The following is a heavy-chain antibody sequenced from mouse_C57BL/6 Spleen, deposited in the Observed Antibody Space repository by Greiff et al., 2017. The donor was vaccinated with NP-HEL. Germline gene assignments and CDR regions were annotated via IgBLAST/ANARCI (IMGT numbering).Heavy chain of an antibody. V-gene: IGHV1-82*01. CDR2: IYPGDGDT. J-gene: IGHJ2*01. CDR3: AYYGYDTWYYFDY. D-gene: IGHD2-2*01. CDR1: GYAFSSSW. Sequence: QVQLQQSGPELVKPGASVKISCKASGYAFSSSWMNWVKQRPGKGLEWIGRIYPGDGDTNYNGKFKGKATLTADNSSSTAYMQLSSLTSEDSAVYCCAYYGYDTWYYFDYWGQGTTLTGSS.